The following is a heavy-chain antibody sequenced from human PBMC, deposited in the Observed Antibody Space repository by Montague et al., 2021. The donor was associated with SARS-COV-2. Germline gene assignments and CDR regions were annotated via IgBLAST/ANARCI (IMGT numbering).Heavy chain of an antibody. CDR3: ARRPLGSYYGMDV. CDR1: GGSISSSNW. V-gene: IGHV4-4*02. Sequence: SETLSLTCAVSGGSISSSNWWSWVRQPPGKGLEWIGEIYHSGSTNYNPSLKSRVTISVDKSKNQFSLKLSSVTAADTAVYYCARRPLGSYYGMDVWGQGTTVTVSS. CDR2: IYHSGST. J-gene: IGHJ6*02.